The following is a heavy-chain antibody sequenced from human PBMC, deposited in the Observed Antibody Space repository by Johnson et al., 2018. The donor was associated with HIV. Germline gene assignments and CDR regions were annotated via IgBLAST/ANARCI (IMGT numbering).Heavy chain of an antibody. CDR1: GFTFSSYA. D-gene: IGHD3-22*01. CDR3: AKGSTPTMIIVVISAFDI. J-gene: IGHJ3*02. V-gene: IGHV3-30*02. Sequence: QVQLVESGGGLVQPGGSLRLSCAASGFTFSSYAMHWVRQAPGKGLEWVAVIWYDGTNNFYADSVKGRFTVSRDNSKNTLYLEANSLGPEDTATYYCAKGSTPTMIIVVISAFDIWGQGTVVAVSS. CDR2: IWYDGTNN.